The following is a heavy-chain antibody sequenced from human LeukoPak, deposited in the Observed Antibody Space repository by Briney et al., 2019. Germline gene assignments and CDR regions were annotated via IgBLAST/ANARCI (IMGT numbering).Heavy chain of an antibody. V-gene: IGHV3-74*01. J-gene: IGHJ6*04. CDR3: AELGITMIGGV. Sequence: QPGGSLRLSCAASGFTFSSNWMHWVRQAPGKGLVWVSRLSSDGMTITYADFVKGRFTISRDNAKNSLYLQMNSLRAEDTAVYYCAELGITMIGGVWGKGTTVTISS. CDR1: GFTFSSNW. D-gene: IGHD3-10*02. CDR2: LSSDGMTI.